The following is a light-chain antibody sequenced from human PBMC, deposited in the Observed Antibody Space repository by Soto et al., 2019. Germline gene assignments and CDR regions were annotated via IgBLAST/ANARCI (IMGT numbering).Light chain of an antibody. CDR1: SSNIGSNY. J-gene: IGLJ2*01. V-gene: IGLV1-47*01. CDR3: AAWDDSLSGVV. Sequence: QAVVTQPPSASGTPGQRVTISCSGSSSNIGSNYVYWYQQLPGTAPKLLIYRNNQRPSGVPDRFSGSKSGTSASLAISGLRSEDEADYYCAAWDDSLSGVVFGGRTQLTVL. CDR2: RNN.